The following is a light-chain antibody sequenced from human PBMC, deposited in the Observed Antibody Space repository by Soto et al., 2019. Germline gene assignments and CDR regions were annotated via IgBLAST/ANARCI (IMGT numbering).Light chain of an antibody. Sequence: AIRMTQSPSSFSASTGDRVTITCRARQDIISYLAWYQQKPGKAPKLLIYAASTLQSGVPSRFSGSGSGTDFTLTISGLQSEDFGTYYCQQYYSFPITFGQGTRLEIK. CDR2: AAS. V-gene: IGKV1-8*01. J-gene: IGKJ5*01. CDR3: QQYYSFPIT. CDR1: QDIISY.